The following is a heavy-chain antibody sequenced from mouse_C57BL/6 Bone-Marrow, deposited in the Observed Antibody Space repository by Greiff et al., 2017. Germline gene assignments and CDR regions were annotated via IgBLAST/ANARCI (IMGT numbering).Heavy chain of an antibody. CDR3: TRRTGTWYFDV. D-gene: IGHD4-1*01. V-gene: IGHV1-15*01. Sequence: QVQLQQSGAELVRPGASVTLSCKASGYTFTDYEMHWVKQTPVHGLEWIGAIDPETGGTAYNQKFKGKAILTADKSSSTAYMELRSLTSADSAVYYCTRRTGTWYFDVWGTGTTVTVSS. CDR2: IDPETGGT. CDR1: GYTFTDYE. J-gene: IGHJ1*03.